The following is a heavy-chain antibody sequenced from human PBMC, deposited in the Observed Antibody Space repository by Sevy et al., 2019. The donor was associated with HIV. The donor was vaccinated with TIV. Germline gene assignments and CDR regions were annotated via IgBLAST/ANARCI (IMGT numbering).Heavy chain of an antibody. CDR2: IYYSGST. CDR1: GGTISSYY. CDR3: ARGTGDYYYYYGMDV. V-gene: IGHV4-59*01. D-gene: IGHD7-27*01. Sequence: SETLSLTCTVSGGTISSYYWSWIRQPPGKGLEWIGYIYYSGSTNYNPSLKSRVTISVDTSKNQFSLKLSSVTAADTAVYYCARGTGDYYYYYGMDVWGQRTTVTVSS. J-gene: IGHJ6*02.